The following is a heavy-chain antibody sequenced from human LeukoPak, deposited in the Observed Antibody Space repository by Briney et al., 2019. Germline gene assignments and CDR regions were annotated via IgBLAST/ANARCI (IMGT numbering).Heavy chain of an antibody. D-gene: IGHD5-24*01. J-gene: IGHJ3*02. CDR3: ARGINSAFDI. Sequence: SETLSLTCSVSGGSISSSNKYWGWIRQPPGTGLEWIGSIHYSGSTYYNPSLKSRVTISVDTSKNQFSLQLNSVTPEDTAVYYCARGINSAFDIWGQGTMVTVSS. CDR2: IHYSGST. CDR1: GGSISSSNKY. V-gene: IGHV4-39*07.